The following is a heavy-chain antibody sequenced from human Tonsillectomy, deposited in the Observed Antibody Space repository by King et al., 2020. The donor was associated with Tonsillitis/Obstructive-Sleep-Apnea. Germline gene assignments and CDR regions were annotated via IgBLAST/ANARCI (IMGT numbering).Heavy chain of an antibody. D-gene: IGHD5-24*01. J-gene: IGHJ4*02. V-gene: IGHV3-33*01. CDR2: IWYDGRNK. Sequence: QLVPSGGGVVQPGRSLRLSCAASGFTFSNYGMHWVRQAPGKGLEWVAIIWYDGRNKYYADSVKGRFTISRDNSKNTLYLQMNSLRAEDTAVYYCARGNGYNHGEFDYWGQGTLVTVSS. CDR3: ARGNGYNHGEFDY. CDR1: GFTFSNYG.